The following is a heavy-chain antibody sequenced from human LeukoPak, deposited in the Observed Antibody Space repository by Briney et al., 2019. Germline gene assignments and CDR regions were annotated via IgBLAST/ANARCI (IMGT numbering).Heavy chain of an antibody. V-gene: IGHV1-69*04. CDR1: GGTFSSYA. CDR2: IIPILGIA. J-gene: IGHJ5*02. CDR3: AREGELPAGWFDP. D-gene: IGHD1-7*01. Sequence: ASVKVSCKASGGTFSSYAISWVRQAPGQGLEWMGSIIPILGIANYAQKFQGRVTITADKSTSTAYMELSSLRSEDTAVYYCAREGELPAGWFDPWGQGTLVTVSS.